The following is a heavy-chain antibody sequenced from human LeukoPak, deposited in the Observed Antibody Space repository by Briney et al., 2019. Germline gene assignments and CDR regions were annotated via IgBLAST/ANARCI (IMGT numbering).Heavy chain of an antibody. CDR3: ARDIGSAYRNGLYYCFGMDV. Sequence: GASVKVSCKASGYTFTAYYMHWVRQAPGQGLEWMGRINPNSGDTNYAQKFQGRVTMTRDTSISTAYVELSRLRSDDTAVYYCARDIGSAYRNGLYYCFGMDVWGQGTTVTVSS. V-gene: IGHV1-2*02. CDR2: INPNSGDT. D-gene: IGHD5-18*01. J-gene: IGHJ6*02. CDR1: GYTFTAYY.